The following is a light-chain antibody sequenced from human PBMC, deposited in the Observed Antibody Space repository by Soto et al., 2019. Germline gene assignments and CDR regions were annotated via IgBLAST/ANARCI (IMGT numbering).Light chain of an antibody. Sequence: EIVMTQSPATLSVSPGERATLSCRASQSGSGNLAWYQQKPGQAPRRLIYGASTRATGIPARFSGRGSGTAFTLTISSLQSEDFAVYYCQQYNIWPRTFGQGTKVEIK. CDR2: GAS. J-gene: IGKJ1*01. CDR3: QQYNIWPRT. CDR1: QSGSGN. V-gene: IGKV3-15*01.